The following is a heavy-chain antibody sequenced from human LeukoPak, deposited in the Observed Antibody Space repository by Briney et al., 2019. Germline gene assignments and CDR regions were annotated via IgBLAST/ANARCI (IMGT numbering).Heavy chain of an antibody. CDR2: ISSSSSYI. CDR3: ARVRDDILPANLDY. V-gene: IGHV3-21*01. J-gene: IGHJ4*02. Sequence: PGGSLRLSCAASGFTFSSYSMNWVRQAPGKGLEWVSSISSSSSYIYYADSVKGRFTISRDNAKNSLYLQMNSLRAEDTAVYYCARVRDDILPANLDYWAREPWSPSPQ. CDR1: GFTFSSYS. D-gene: IGHD3-9*01.